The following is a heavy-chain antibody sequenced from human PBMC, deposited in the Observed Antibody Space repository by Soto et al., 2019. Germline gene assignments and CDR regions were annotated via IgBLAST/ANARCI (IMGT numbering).Heavy chain of an antibody. CDR3: ATHTDYGEGDVFDY. CDR2: FDPEDGET. J-gene: IGHJ4*02. V-gene: IGHV1-24*01. D-gene: IGHD4-17*01. CDR1: GYTLTELS. Sequence: GASVKVSCKVSGYTLTELSMHWVRQAPGKGLEWMGGFDPEDGETIYAQKFQGRVTMTEDTSTDTAYMELSSLRSEDTAVYYCATHTDYGEGDVFDYWGQGTLVTVSS.